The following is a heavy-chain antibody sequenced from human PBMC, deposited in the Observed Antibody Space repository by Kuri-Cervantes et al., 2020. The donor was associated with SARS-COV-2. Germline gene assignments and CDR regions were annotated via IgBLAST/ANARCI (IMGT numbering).Heavy chain of an antibody. D-gene: IGHD3-16*01. J-gene: IGHJ6*02. CDR3: VRWGGLGGRGTYDYFHAMDV. Sequence: GESLKISCAASGFTVSSNYTTWVRQAPGKGPGWVSIIYSDGSTFYADSVNGRFTIPRDNSKNMLHLQMNSLRAEDTAVYYCVRWGGLGGRGTYDYFHAMDVWGQGTTVTVSS. V-gene: IGHV3-66*01. CDR2: IYSDGST. CDR1: GFTVSSNY.